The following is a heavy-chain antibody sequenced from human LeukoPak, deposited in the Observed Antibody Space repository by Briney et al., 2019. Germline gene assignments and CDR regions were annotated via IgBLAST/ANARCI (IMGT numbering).Heavy chain of an antibody. CDR1: GGSFSGYY. Sequence: SETLSLTCAVYGGSFSGYYWSWIREPPGKGLEWMGEINHSGSTNYNPSLKSRLTISVDTSKNQFSLKLSSVTAAATAVYYCARANYYDSSGYYRFDYWGQGTLVTVSS. J-gene: IGHJ4*02. V-gene: IGHV4-34*01. D-gene: IGHD3-22*01. CDR3: ARANYYDSSGYYRFDY. CDR2: INHSGST.